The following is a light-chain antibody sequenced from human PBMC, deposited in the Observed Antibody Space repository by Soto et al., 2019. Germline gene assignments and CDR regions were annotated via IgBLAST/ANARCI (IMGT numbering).Light chain of an antibody. CDR3: PSFVGPDIWV. Sequence: QSALTQPPSASGSPGQSVTISCTGTSSDVGAYKYVSWYQQYPGKAPKLMIYEVTKRPSGVPDRFSGSKSGNTASLTVSGLQVGDGADYYAPSFVGPDIWVLGGGTNLPAL. CDR1: SSDVGAYKY. CDR2: EVT. V-gene: IGLV2-8*01. J-gene: IGLJ3*02.